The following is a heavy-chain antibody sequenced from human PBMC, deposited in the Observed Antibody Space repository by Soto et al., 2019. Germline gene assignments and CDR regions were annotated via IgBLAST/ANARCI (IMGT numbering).Heavy chain of an antibody. D-gene: IGHD5-12*01. Sequence: SGPTLVNPTQTLTLTCTFSGFSLSTSGVGVGWIRQPPGKALEWLALIYWDDDKRYSPSLKSRLTITKDTSKNQVVLTMTNMDPVDTATYYCAHSRRLSGYEYYYYDYAMDVWGQGTTVTVPS. CDR3: AHSRRLSGYEYYYYDYAMDV. J-gene: IGHJ6*02. V-gene: IGHV2-5*02. CDR2: IYWDDDK. CDR1: GFSLSTSGVG.